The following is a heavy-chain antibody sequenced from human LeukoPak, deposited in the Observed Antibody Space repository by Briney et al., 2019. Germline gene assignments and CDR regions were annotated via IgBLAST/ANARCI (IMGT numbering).Heavy chain of an antibody. CDR1: GGSINNYY. D-gene: IGHD5-12*01. CDR2: IYTTGST. Sequence: SETLSLTCTVSGGSINNYYWSWIRQPAGKGLEWIGRIYTTGSTNYNPSLKSRITMSVDTSKNQFSLKLSSVTVADTAVYYCARDGYSGNDGIWGQGTLVTVSS. J-gene: IGHJ4*02. V-gene: IGHV4-4*07. CDR3: ARDGYSGNDGI.